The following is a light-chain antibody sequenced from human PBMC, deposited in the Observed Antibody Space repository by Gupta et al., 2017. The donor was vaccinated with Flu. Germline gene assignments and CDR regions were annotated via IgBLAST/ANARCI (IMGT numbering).Light chain of an antibody. CDR2: DNY. Sequence: QSVLTQPPSVSAAPGQKVTISCSGSSSNIGVNYASWYQQFPETAPNLLLYDNYKRHSGVPARFSGSKSGMSATLAITGLQPGDEAVYYCGTWDNSLSVARVFGGGTTLTIL. CDR3: GTWDNSLSVARV. J-gene: IGLJ3*02. V-gene: IGLV1-51*01. CDR1: SSNIGVNY.